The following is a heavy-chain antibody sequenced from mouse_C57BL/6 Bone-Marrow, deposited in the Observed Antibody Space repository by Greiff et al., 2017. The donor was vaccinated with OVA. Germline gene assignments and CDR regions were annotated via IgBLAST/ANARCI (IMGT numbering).Heavy chain of an antibody. CDR3: ARFRAAQAKAWFAY. V-gene: IGHV1-81*01. J-gene: IGHJ3*01. D-gene: IGHD3-2*02. CDR1: GYTFTSYG. Sequence: QVHVKQSGAELARPGASVKLSCKASGYTFTSYGISWVKQRTGQGLEWIGEIYPRSGNTYYNEKLKGKATLTADKSSSTAYMELRSLTSEDSAVYFCARFRAAQAKAWFAYWGQGTLVTVSA. CDR2: IYPRSGNT.